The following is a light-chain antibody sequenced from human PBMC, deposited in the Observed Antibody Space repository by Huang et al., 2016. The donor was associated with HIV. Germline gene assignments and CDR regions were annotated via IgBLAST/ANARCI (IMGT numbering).Light chain of an antibody. CDR3: QQYDNLPPLMYT. CDR2: DAS. CDR1: QDISNY. Sequence: DIQMTQSPSSLSASVGDRVTITCQASQDISNYLNWYQQKPGKAPKLPIYDASNLETGVPSRFSGSGSGTDFTFTISSLQPEDIATYYCQQYDNLPPLMYTFGQGTKLEIK. V-gene: IGKV1-33*01. J-gene: IGKJ2*01.